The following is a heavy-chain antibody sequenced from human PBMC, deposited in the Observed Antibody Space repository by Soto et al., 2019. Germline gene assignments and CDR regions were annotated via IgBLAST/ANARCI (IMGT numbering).Heavy chain of an antibody. J-gene: IGHJ4*02. D-gene: IGHD5-12*01. Sequence: SETLSLTCTVSGGSISTNTYYWAWIRQPPGKGLEWIGTVYYSGSTFCNPSLKSRITISVDTSKNQFSLRLSSVTAADTAVYFCATQLNKPPTVATAPFDYWGQGTLVTVSS. CDR1: GGSISTNTYY. CDR3: ATQLNKPPTVATAPFDY. V-gene: IGHV4-39*01. CDR2: VYYSGST.